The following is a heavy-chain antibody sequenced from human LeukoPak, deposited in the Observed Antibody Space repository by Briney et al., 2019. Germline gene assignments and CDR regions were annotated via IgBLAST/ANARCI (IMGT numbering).Heavy chain of an antibody. V-gene: IGHV3-23*01. Sequence: PGGSLRLSCAASGFSFSSYAMSWVRQAPGKGLEWVSAISDSGGGTSYADSVTGRFTISRDNSKNTLYLQMNSLRAEDTAVYYCARDIVVVPAAPRYYYYGMDVWGQGTTVTVSS. CDR1: GFSFSSYA. D-gene: IGHD2-2*01. CDR3: ARDIVVVPAAPRYYYYGMDV. CDR2: ISDSGGGT. J-gene: IGHJ6*02.